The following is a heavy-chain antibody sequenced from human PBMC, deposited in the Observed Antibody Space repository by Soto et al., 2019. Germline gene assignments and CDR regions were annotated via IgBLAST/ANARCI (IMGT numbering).Heavy chain of an antibody. V-gene: IGHV1-2*02. CDR1: GYTFTGYY. J-gene: IGHJ6*02. D-gene: IGHD5-18*01. Sequence: GASVEVSCRASGYTFTGYYMHWVRQAPGQGLEWMGWINPNSGGTNYAQKFQGRVTMTRDTSISTAYMELSRLRSDDTAVYYCARDRAGYSYGRYYYYGMDVWGQGTTVTVSS. CDR2: INPNSGGT. CDR3: ARDRAGYSYGRYYYYGMDV.